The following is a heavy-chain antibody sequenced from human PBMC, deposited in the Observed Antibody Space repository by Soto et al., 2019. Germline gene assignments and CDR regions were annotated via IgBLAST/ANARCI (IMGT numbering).Heavy chain of an antibody. CDR3: AKDATKGYYDSSGYYYGGYFDY. J-gene: IGHJ4*02. CDR2: ISYDGRNK. V-gene: IGHV3-30*18. D-gene: IGHD3-22*01. Sequence: QVQLVESGGGVVQPGRSLRLSCATSGFTFSTYGMYWVRQAPDKGLEWVAVISYDGRNKYYADSVKGRFTISRDNSKITVYLQMNSLRPEDTAGYYCAKDATKGYYDSSGYYYGGYFDYWGQGTLVTVTS. CDR1: GFTFSTYG.